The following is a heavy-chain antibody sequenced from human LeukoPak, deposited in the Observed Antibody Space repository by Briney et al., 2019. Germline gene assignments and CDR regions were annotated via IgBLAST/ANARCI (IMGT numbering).Heavy chain of an antibody. Sequence: ASVKVSCKASGFTFNAYNIHWVRQAPGQGLEWMGWINPNSGGTNYAQKFQGRVTMTRDTSISTAYMELSRLRSDDTAVYYCARVIRGGMVRGVLSWFDPWGQGTLVTVSS. D-gene: IGHD3-10*01. V-gene: IGHV1-2*02. CDR1: GFTFNAYN. J-gene: IGHJ5*02. CDR3: ARVIRGGMVRGVLSWFDP. CDR2: INPNSGGT.